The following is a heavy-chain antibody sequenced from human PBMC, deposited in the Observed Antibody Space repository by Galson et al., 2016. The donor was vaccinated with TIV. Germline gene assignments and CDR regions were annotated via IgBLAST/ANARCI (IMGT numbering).Heavy chain of an antibody. V-gene: IGHV1-69*04. Sequence: SVKVSCKASGGTFSSYALSWVRQAPGQGLEWMGRIIPILGMTNYAKRFQGRVTITADRSATTAYMELNSLRSEDTAVYYCARSPHSAYGTFFDYWGQGTLVTVSS. J-gene: IGHJ4*02. D-gene: IGHD5-12*01. CDR2: IIPILGMT. CDR1: GGTFSSYA. CDR3: ARSPHSAYGTFFDY.